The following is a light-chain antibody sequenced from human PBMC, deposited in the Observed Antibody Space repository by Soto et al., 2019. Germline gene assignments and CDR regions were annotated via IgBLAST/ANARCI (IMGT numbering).Light chain of an antibody. CDR2: HAS. CDR1: QGISNW. V-gene: IGKV1-5*01. Sequence: DVRRIQNKSTLSASIGDTVTVACRASQGISNWLAWYQQKPGKAPKLLIFHASSLESGVPSRFSGSGSGTEFTLTISSLQSDDFATYYCQPYSSYPPFGQG. J-gene: IGKJ1*01. CDR3: QPYSSYPP.